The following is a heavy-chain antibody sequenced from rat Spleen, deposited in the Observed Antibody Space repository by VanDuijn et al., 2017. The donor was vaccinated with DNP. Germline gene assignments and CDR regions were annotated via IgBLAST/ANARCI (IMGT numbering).Heavy chain of an antibody. V-gene: IGHV5-31*01. CDR2: ISPSGGGT. CDR3: AREGDYYDGYGDALDA. CDR1: GFTFNKYW. J-gene: IGHJ4*01. D-gene: IGHD1-12*03. Sequence: EVQLVESGGDLVQPGRSLKVSCVVSGFTFNKYWMTWIRQVPGKGLEWVTSISPSGGGTYYRHSVKGRFTISRDNAKDTLYLQMNSLRSEDTATYYCAREGDYYDGYGDALDAWGQGTSVTVSS.